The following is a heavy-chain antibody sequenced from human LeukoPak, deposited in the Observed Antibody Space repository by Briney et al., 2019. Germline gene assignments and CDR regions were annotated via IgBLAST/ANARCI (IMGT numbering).Heavy chain of an antibody. V-gene: IGHV4-34*01. D-gene: IGHD6-19*01. CDR2: LNHSGST. CDR1: GGSFSGYY. J-gene: IGHJ6*03. Sequence: PSETLSLTCAVYGGSFSGYYWSWIRQPPGKGLEWIAELNHSGSTNYNPSRERRVTISVDTSKNQFSLKLSSVTAADTAVYYCARGWDSSGWAIYYYYYMDVWGKGTTVTVSS. CDR3: ARGWDSSGWAIYYYYYMDV.